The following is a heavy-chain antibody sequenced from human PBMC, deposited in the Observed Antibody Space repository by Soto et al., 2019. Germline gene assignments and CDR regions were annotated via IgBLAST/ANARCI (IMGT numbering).Heavy chain of an antibody. CDR1: GFTFSSYG. J-gene: IGHJ6*02. CDR3: ASDRDMDSSWFPRWGYYNYGMDV. CDR2: ISYDGSNK. V-gene: IGHV3-33*05. D-gene: IGHD6-13*01. Sequence: QVQLVESGGGVVQPGRSLRLSCAASGFTFSSYGMHWVRQAPGKGLEWVAVISYDGSNKYYADSVKGRFTISRDNSKNTLYLQKNSLRAEDPVVYYCASDRDMDSSWFPRWGYYNYGMDVWGQGTTVTVSS.